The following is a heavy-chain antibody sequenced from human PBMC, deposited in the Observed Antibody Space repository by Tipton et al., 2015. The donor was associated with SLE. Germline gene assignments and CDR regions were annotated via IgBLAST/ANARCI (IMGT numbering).Heavy chain of an antibody. D-gene: IGHD3-3*01. CDR2: ISGSGGRT. CDR3: AKGDNDDFWSGYYGLLDY. J-gene: IGHJ4*02. CDR1: GFTFSSYA. Sequence: SLRLSCAASGFTFSSYAMSWVRQAPGRGLEWVSTISGSGGRTYYADTVKGRFTISRDNSKNTLYLQMNSLRAEDTAVYYCAKGDNDDFWSGYYGLLDYWGQGTLVNVSS. V-gene: IGHV3-23*01.